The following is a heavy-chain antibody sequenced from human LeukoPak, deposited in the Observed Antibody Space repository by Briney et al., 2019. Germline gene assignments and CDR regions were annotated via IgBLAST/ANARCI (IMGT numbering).Heavy chain of an antibody. D-gene: IGHD4-11*01. CDR1: GGSISNYY. Sequence: SETLSLTCTVSGGSISNYYWSWIRQPPGKGLEWIGYIYYSGSTNCNPPLKSRVTISVDTSKNQFSLKLSSVTAADTAVYYCARTPTTLSRYGMDVWGQGTTVTVSS. J-gene: IGHJ6*02. CDR2: IYYSGST. CDR3: ARTPTTLSRYGMDV. V-gene: IGHV4-59*01.